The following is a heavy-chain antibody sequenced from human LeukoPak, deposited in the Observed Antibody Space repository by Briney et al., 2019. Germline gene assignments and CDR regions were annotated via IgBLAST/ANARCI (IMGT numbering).Heavy chain of an antibody. V-gene: IGHV3-30*18. CDR2: ISYAGSNN. J-gene: IGHJ6*03. CDR1: GFSFSNYG. D-gene: IGHD6-6*01. Sequence: PGGSLRLSCAASGFSFSNYGMHWVRQAPGKGLDWVAVISYAGSNNYYADSVKGRFTISRDNSKNTLYLQMNSLRAEDTAVYYCAKDQKAKSSSSNYYYYYMDVWGKGTTVTVSS. CDR3: AKDQKAKSSSSNYYYYYMDV.